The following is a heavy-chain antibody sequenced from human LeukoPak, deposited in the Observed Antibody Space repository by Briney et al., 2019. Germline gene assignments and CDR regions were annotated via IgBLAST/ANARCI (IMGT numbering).Heavy chain of an antibody. J-gene: IGHJ4*02. D-gene: IGHD2-21*02. V-gene: IGHV4-61*02. CDR3: ARDAEIYCGGACYLFDY. CDR1: GGTISSGTYY. Sequence: PSETLSLTCTGSGGTISSGTYYWSCIRQPAGKGLEWIGRIYTSGSTNYNPSLKSRVTISVDTSKNQFSLRLNSVTAADTAVYYCARDAEIYCGGACYLFDYGGQGTLVTLPS. CDR2: IYTSGST.